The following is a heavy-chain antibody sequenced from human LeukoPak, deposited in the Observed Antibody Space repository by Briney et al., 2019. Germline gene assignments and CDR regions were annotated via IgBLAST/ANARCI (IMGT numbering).Heavy chain of an antibody. CDR2: INPNSGGT. CDR1: GYTFTGYY. Sequence: ASVKVSCKASGYTFTGYYMHWVRQAPGQGLEWMGWINPNSGGTNYAQKFQGRVTMTRDMSTSTVYMELSSLRSEDTAVYYCARGSYSSSWYYWGQGTLVTVSS. CDR3: ARGSYSSSWYY. V-gene: IGHV1-2*02. D-gene: IGHD6-13*01. J-gene: IGHJ4*02.